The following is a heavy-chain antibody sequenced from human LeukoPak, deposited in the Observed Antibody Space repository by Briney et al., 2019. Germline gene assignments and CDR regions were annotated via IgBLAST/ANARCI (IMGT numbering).Heavy chain of an antibody. CDR3: ASTPDDILTGWGLGAGTEF. V-gene: IGHV4-34*01. CDR1: GGSFSGYY. J-gene: IGHJ3*01. CDR2: INHSGST. Sequence: PSESLSLTCAVYGGSFSGYYWSWIRQPPGKGLEWIGEINHSGSTNYNPSLKSRVTISVDTSKNQFSLKLSSVTAADTAVYYCASTPDDILTGWGLGAGTEFWGQGTMVTVSS. D-gene: IGHD3-9*01.